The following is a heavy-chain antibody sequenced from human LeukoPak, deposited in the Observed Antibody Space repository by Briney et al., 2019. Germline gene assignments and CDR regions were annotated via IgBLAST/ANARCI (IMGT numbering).Heavy chain of an antibody. CDR3: ARGHASGSWLIDY. CDR1: GFSFSSYA. V-gene: IGHV3-30*01. CDR2: MSSDGSNQ. J-gene: IGHJ4*02. D-gene: IGHD3-10*01. Sequence: QSGGSLRLSCAASGFSFSSYAIHWVRQAPGKGLEWVTFMSSDGSNQYHADSVKGRFTISRDNSKNALYLQMNSLRAEDTAMYHCARGHASGSWLIDYWGLGTLVTVSS.